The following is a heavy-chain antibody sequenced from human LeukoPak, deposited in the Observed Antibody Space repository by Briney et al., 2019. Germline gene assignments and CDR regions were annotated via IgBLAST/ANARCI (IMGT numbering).Heavy chain of an antibody. CDR1: GFXFSSYG. D-gene: IGHD6-19*01. Sequence: GGSLRLSCAASGFXFSSYGINWVRQAPGKGLEWVSYISSSGNTIYYADSVKGRLTISRDSAKNSLYLHMDSLRDEDTAVYYCARRSSGWSLDYWGQGTLVTVSS. CDR2: ISSSGNTI. V-gene: IGHV3-48*02. J-gene: IGHJ4*02. CDR3: ARRSSGWSLDY.